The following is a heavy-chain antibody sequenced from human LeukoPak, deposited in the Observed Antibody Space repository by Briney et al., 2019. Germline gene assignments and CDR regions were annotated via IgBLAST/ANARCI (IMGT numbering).Heavy chain of an antibody. D-gene: IGHD2-2*01. CDR1: GGSISSYY. CDR3: AGVVVPAVMGYYYYYMDV. V-gene: IGHV4-4*07. J-gene: IGHJ6*03. Sequence: SETLSLTCTVSGGSISSYYWSWIRQPAGKGLEWIGRIYTSGSTNYNPSLKSRVTMSVDTSKNQFSLKLSSVTAADTAVYYCAGVVVPAVMGYYYYYMDVWGKGTTVTVSS. CDR2: IYTSGST.